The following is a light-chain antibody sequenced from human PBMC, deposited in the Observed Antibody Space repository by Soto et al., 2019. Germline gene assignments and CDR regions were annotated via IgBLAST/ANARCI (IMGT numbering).Light chain of an antibody. V-gene: IGLV1-47*01. J-gene: IGLJ1*01. Sequence: SVLTQPPSASGAPGQKVTISCSGNSSNIGDNYVYWHQQLPGTAPKLLIYRNNQRPSGVPDRFSGSKSGTSASLAISGLRSEDEADYYCAAWDDSLSGYVFGPGTKVTVL. CDR1: SSNIGDNY. CDR2: RNN. CDR3: AAWDDSLSGYV.